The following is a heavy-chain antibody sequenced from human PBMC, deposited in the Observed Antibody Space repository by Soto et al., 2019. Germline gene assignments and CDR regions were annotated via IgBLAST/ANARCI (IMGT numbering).Heavy chain of an antibody. CDR3: ARHTSGWHYYDY. D-gene: IGHD6-19*01. J-gene: IGHJ4*02. CDR2: ISGSSRYT. Sequence: LRLSCAASGFNFSDHYMNWIRQAPGKGLEWVSYISGSSRYTNFADSVKGRFTISRDNAKNPLYLQMNSLRAEDTAVYYCARHTSGWHYYDYWGQGTPVTVSS. CDR1: GFNFSDHY. V-gene: IGHV3-11*06.